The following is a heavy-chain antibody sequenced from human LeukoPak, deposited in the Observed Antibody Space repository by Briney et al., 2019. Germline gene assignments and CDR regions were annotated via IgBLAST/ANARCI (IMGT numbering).Heavy chain of an antibody. V-gene: IGHV3-21*01. CDR1: GFTFSSYS. Sequence: GGSLRLSCAASGFTFSSYSMNWVRQAPGKGLEWVSSISSSSSYIYYADSVKGRFTFSRDNAKNSLYLQMNSLRAEDTVVYYCARGENNYGYYYFDYWGQGTLVTVSS. CDR2: ISSSSSYI. J-gene: IGHJ4*02. D-gene: IGHD5-18*01. CDR3: ARGENNYGYYYFDY.